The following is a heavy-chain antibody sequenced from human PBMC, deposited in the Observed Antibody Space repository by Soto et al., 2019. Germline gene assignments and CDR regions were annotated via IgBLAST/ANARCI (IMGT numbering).Heavy chain of an antibody. D-gene: IGHD5-12*01. CDR1: GFTFSRYN. V-gene: IGHV3-48*01. CDR2: IGTSGSPI. Sequence: EVHVVESGGGLVQPGGSLRLSCAASGFTFSRYNMNWVRQAPGKGLEWVSYIGTSGSPIYYADSVKGRFTISRDNAKNSLYLQMDSLRAEDTAVYYCARDSGSYDSDVWGKGTTVTVSS. J-gene: IGHJ6*04. CDR3: ARDSGSYDSDV.